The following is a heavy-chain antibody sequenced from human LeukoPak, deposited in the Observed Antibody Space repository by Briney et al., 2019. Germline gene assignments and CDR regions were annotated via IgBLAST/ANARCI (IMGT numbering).Heavy chain of an antibody. CDR2: IYYSGST. V-gene: IGHV4-39*01. Sequence: SETLSLTCTVSGGSISSSSYYWGWIRQPPGKGLEWIESIYYSGSTYYNSSLKSRVTTSVDTSKNQFSLKLSSVTAADTAVDYSAILVCDVRCDMLTGYYTFLYWGQGTVVSVSS. D-gene: IGHD3-9*01. J-gene: IGHJ4*02. CDR3: AILVCDVRCDMLTGYYTFLY. CDR1: GGSISSSSYY.